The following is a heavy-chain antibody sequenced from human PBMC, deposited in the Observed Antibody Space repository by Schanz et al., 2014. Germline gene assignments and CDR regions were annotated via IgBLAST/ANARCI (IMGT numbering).Heavy chain of an antibody. J-gene: IGHJ4*02. CDR3: VTCSTTYLYQDY. CDR1: GFTFSAFG. CDR2: IAYDGSRK. V-gene: IGHV3-30*02. D-gene: IGHD2-2*01. Sequence: HVQLVESGGGVVQPGGSLRLSCAASGFTFSAFGMHWVRQAPGKGLDWVAFIAYDGSRKYYGESVSGRFTISRDNSKNTLSLQMDNLRGDDTAMYYCVTCSTTYLYQDYWGQGTLVSVSA.